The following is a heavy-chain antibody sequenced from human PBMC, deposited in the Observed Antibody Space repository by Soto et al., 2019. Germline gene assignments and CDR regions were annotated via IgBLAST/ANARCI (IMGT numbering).Heavy chain of an antibody. CDR2: IIPIFGTA. D-gene: IGHD3-9*01. Sequence: ASVKVSCKASGGTFSSYAISRVRQAPGQGLEWMGGIIPIFGTANYVQKFQGRVTITADESTSTVYMELSSLRSEDTAVYYCASHNYDILTGYYWENWFDPWGQGTLVTVSS. V-gene: IGHV1-69*13. CDR1: GGTFSSYA. J-gene: IGHJ5*02. CDR3: ASHNYDILTGYYWENWFDP.